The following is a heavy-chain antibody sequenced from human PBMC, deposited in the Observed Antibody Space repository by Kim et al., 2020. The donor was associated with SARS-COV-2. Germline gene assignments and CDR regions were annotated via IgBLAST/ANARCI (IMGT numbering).Heavy chain of an antibody. CDR1: GFTFSEFY. CDR2: ISNPATTI. CDR3: ARGSVAARRFDF. D-gene: IGHD6-6*01. J-gene: IGHJ4*02. V-gene: IGHV3-11*01. Sequence: GGSLRLSCAASGFTFSEFYMGWIRQPPGKGLEWLSYISNPATTIYYADSVKGRFTISRDNTKNSLYLEMNGLRVDDTAVYFCARGSVAARRFDFGGQGTRVTV.